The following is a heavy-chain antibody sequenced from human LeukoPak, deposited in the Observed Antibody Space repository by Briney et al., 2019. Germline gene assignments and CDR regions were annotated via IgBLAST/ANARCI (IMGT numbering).Heavy chain of an antibody. Sequence: SETLSLTCAVYGGSFSGYYWSWVRQPPGKGLEWIGEINHSGSTNYNPSLKSRVTISVDTSKNQFSLKLSSVTDADTAVYYCARDRYCGGDCYHDAFDIWGQGTMVTVSS. CDR1: GGSFSGYY. D-gene: IGHD2-21*02. J-gene: IGHJ3*02. CDR3: ARDRYCGGDCYHDAFDI. CDR2: INHSGST. V-gene: IGHV4-34*01.